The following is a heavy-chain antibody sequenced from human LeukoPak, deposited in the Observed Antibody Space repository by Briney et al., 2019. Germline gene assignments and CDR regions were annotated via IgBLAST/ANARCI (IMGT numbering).Heavy chain of an antibody. Sequence: ASVKVSCKASGYTFTSYYMHWVRQAPGQGLEWMVIINPSGGSTSYAQKFQGRVTMTRDTSTSTVYMELSSLRSEDTAVYYCASSREGDWDDVSYYYYYMDVWGKGTTVTVSS. V-gene: IGHV1-46*01. D-gene: IGHD1-1*01. CDR2: INPSGGST. J-gene: IGHJ6*03. CDR1: GYTFTSYY. CDR3: ASSREGDWDDVSYYYYYMDV.